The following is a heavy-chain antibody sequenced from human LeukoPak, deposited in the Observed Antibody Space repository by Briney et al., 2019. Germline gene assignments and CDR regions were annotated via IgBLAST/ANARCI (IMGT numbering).Heavy chain of an antibody. CDR2: ISAYNGNT. J-gene: IGHJ5*02. CDR3: ARTTVTTARWFDP. Sequence: ASVKVSCKASGYSFTSYGISWVRQAPGQGLEWMGWISAYNGNTNYAQKLQGRVTMTTDTSTGTSYMELRSLRFDDTAMYYCARTTVTTARWFDPWGQGTLVTVSS. V-gene: IGHV1-18*01. CDR1: GYSFTSYG. D-gene: IGHD4-17*01.